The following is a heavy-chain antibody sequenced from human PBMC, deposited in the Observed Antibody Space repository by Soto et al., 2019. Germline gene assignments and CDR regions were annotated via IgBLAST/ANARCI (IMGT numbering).Heavy chain of an antibody. Sequence: EVQLLESGGGLVQPGGSLRLSCAASGFTFSSYWMSWVRQAPGKVLEWVANIKQEGSEKYYMDSVKGRFTISRDNAKNFLYLQMNSLRAEDTAVYYCARDRYSYYDFWSGYIPYYYFDMDVWGQGTTVTVTS. CDR1: GFTFSSYW. D-gene: IGHD3-3*01. J-gene: IGHJ6*02. CDR2: IKQEGSEK. V-gene: IGHV3-7*01. CDR3: ARDRYSYYDFWSGYIPYYYFDMDV.